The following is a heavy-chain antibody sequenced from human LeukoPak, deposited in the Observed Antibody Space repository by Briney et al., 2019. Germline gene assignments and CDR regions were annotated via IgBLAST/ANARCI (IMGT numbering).Heavy chain of an antibody. D-gene: IGHD4/OR15-4a*01. CDR3: ARSTEYGGYFDY. J-gene: IGHJ4*02. Sequence: GGSLRLSCAASGFTFSSYSMNWVRQAPGKGLEWVSSISSSSSYIYYADSVKGRFTISRDNAKNSLYLQMNSLRAEDTAVYYCARSTEYGGYFDYWGQGTLVTVSS. CDR1: GFTFSSYS. CDR2: ISSSSSYI. V-gene: IGHV3-21*01.